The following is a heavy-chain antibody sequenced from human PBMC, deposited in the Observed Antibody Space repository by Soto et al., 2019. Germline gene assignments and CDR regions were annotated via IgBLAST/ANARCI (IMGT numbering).Heavy chain of an antibody. Sequence: PGGSLRLSCAASGFTFRSYAMSWVRQAPGKGLEWVSGISGSGGSTYYADSVKGRFTISRDNSKNTLYLQMNSLRAEDTAVYYCAKSYYDSSGYPFTFDSWGQGTLVTV. J-gene: IGHJ4*02. D-gene: IGHD3-22*01. V-gene: IGHV3-23*01. CDR2: ISGSGGST. CDR1: GFTFRSYA. CDR3: AKSYYDSSGYPFTFDS.